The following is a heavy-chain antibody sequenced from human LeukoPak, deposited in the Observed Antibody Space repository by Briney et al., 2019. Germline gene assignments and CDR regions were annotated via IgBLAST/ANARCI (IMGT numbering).Heavy chain of an antibody. J-gene: IGHJ4*02. Sequence: GSLRLSCAASGFTFSKAWIGWVRQAPGKGLGWVGRIKSKTYGGTTDYAAPVKGRFTISRDDSKNTLYLQMNSLKTEDTAVYYCTTDRKQLDYFDYWGQGTLVTVSS. CDR3: TTDRKQLDYFDY. V-gene: IGHV3-15*01. D-gene: IGHD6-6*01. CDR2: IKSKTYGGTT. CDR1: GFTFSKAW.